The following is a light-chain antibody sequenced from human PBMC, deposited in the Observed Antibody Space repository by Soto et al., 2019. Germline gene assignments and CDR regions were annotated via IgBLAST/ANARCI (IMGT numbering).Light chain of an antibody. CDR2: DAY. CDR3: QQYNSYWT. CDR1: ETINTW. Sequence: IQMTQSPSTLSAYVGDRVTITCRASETINTWLAWYQQKPGKAPKLLIYDAYSLQSGVPSRFSGSGSGTEFTLTISSLQPDDSATYYCQQYNSYWTFGPGTKVDIK. J-gene: IGKJ1*01. V-gene: IGKV1-5*01.